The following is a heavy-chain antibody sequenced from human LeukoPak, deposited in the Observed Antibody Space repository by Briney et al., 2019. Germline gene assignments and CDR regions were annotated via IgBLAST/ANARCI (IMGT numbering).Heavy chain of an antibody. CDR1: GFTVSSNY. J-gene: IGHJ2*01. Sequence: PGGSLRLSCAASGFTVSSNYMSWVRQAPGKGLEWVSVIYSGGSTYYADSVKGRFTISRDNSKNTLYLQMNSLRAEDTALYYCAKDILATVTTDWYFDLWGRGTLVTVSS. CDR2: IYSGGST. V-gene: IGHV3-53*05. D-gene: IGHD4-17*01. CDR3: AKDILATVTTDWYFDL.